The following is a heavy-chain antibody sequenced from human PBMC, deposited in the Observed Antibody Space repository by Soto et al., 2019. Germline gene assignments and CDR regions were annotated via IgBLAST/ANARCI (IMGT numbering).Heavy chain of an antibody. CDR1: GFTFSSYD. CDR3: ARDLPGIAAAGTGENYYYYYGMDV. Sequence: GGSLRLSCAASGFTFSSYDMHWVRQATGKGLEWVSAIGTAGDTYYPGSVKGRFTISRENAKNSLYLQMNSLRAEDTAVYYCARDLPGIAAAGTGENYYYYYGMDVWGQGTTVTVSS. V-gene: IGHV3-13*01. D-gene: IGHD6-13*01. J-gene: IGHJ6*02. CDR2: IGTAGDT.